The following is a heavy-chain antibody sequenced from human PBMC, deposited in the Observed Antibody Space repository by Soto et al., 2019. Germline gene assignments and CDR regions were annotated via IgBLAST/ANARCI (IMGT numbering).Heavy chain of an antibody. D-gene: IGHD3-22*01. CDR1: GFTFSSYA. J-gene: IGHJ5*02. Sequence: GGSLRLSCAASGFTFSSYAMSWVRQAPGKGLEWVSAISGSGGSTYYADSVKGRFTISRDNSKNTLYLQMNSLRAEDTAVYYCAKNHDSSGSNRWFDPWGQGTLVTVSS. CDR3: AKNHDSSGSNRWFDP. V-gene: IGHV3-23*01. CDR2: ISGSGGST.